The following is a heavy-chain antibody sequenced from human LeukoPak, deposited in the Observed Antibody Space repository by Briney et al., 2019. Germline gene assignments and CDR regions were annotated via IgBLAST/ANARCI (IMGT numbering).Heavy chain of an antibody. CDR2: IIPIFGTA. CDR1: GGTFSSYA. J-gene: IGHJ4*02. Sequence: GASVKVSCTASGGTFSSYALSWVRQAPGQGLEWMGGIIPIFGTANYAQKFQGRVTITADESTSTAYMELSSLRSEDTAVYYCAREAYGGRIDYWGQGTLVTVSS. V-gene: IGHV1-69*13. D-gene: IGHD4-23*01. CDR3: AREAYGGRIDY.